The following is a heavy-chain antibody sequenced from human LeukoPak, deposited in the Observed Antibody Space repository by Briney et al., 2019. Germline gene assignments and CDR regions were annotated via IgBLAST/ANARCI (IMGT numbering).Heavy chain of an antibody. CDR3: AREGASSSFGY. CDR1: GFTVSSNY. J-gene: IGHJ4*02. CDR2: LYSGGNT. V-gene: IGHV3-53*01. Sequence: PGGSLGLSCVVSGFTVSSNYMCWVRQAPGKGLEWVSVLYSGGNTYHADSVKGRFTISRDNSKNTLYLQMNSLRAEDTAVYYCAREGASSSFGYWGQGTLVTVSS. D-gene: IGHD6-13*01.